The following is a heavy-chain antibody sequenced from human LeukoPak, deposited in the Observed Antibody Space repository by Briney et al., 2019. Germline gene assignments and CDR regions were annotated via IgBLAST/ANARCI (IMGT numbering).Heavy chain of an antibody. CDR2: ISAYNGNT. J-gene: IGHJ4*02. V-gene: IGHV1-18*01. CDR1: GYTFTSYG. D-gene: IGHD6-19*01. Sequence: GASVKVSCKASGYTFTSYGISWVRQAPGQGLEWMGWISAYNGNTNYAQKLQGRVTMTTDTSTSTAYMELRSLRSDDTAVYYCARDSSKRDSSGWYVFFPGTYWGQGTLVTVSS. CDR3: ARDSSKRDSSGWYVFFPGTY.